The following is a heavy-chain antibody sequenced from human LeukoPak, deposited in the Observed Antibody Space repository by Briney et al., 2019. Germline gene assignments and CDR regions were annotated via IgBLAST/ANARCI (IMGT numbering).Heavy chain of an antibody. Sequence: SETLSLTCTVSGGSISSYYWSWIRQPPGKGLEWIGYIYYSGSTNYNPSLKSRVTISVDTSKNQFSLKLSSVTAADTAVYYCARGVGGFYDYGDCEGAFDIWGQGTMVTVSS. V-gene: IGHV4-59*01. J-gene: IGHJ3*02. CDR3: ARGVGGFYDYGDCEGAFDI. CDR2: IYYSGST. D-gene: IGHD4-17*01. CDR1: GGSISSYY.